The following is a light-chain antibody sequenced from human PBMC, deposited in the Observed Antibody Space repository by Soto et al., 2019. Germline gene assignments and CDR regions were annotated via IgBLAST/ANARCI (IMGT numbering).Light chain of an antibody. J-gene: IGKJ4*01. CDR3: HQYGNLPLT. V-gene: IGKV3-20*01. CDR2: GAS. Sequence: IVLTQSPGTRSLSPREVGICSVRGSQSVSSTYLAWYQQKPGQAPRLLIYGASNRATGIPDRFSGSGSGTDFTLTISRLEPEDFAAYYCHQYGNLPLTFGGGTKVDIK. CDR1: QSVSSTY.